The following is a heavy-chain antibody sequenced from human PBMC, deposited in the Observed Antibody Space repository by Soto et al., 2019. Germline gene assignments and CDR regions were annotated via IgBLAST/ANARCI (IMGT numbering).Heavy chain of an antibody. J-gene: IGHJ4*02. D-gene: IGHD3-16*01. V-gene: IGHV4-39*01. Sequence: SDTLTLTYSVSGDSIYSSTYYSCCNRQPPGKGLEWIGCIFESGIAYHNPSLKSRVTPSVDPPRNQFSLRLSSLTAADTAVYYCASLGGSYIYRDGAGGYCDYCGQGTVVSVSS. CDR1: GDSIYSSTYY. CDR3: ASLGGSYIYRDGAGGYCDY. CDR2: IFESGIA.